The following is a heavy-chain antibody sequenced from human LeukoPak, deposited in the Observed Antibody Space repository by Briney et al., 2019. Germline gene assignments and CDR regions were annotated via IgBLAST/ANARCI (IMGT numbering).Heavy chain of an antibody. CDR1: GGTFSSYA. J-gene: IGHJ5*02. Sequence: SVKVSCKTSGGTFSSYAISWVRQAPGQGLEWMGGIIPIFGTANYAQKFQGRVTITADKSTSTAYMELSSLRSEDTAVYYCARDLDSSGPRNWFDPWGQGTLVTVSS. CDR3: ARDLDSSGPRNWFDP. V-gene: IGHV1-69*06. CDR2: IIPIFGTA. D-gene: IGHD6-19*01.